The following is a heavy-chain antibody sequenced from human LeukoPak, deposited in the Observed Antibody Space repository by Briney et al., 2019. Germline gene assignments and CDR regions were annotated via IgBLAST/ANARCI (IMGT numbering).Heavy chain of an antibody. CDR1: GFTFDDYG. J-gene: IGHJ4*02. V-gene: IGHV3-20*04. D-gene: IGHD2-21*02. CDR3: AKLVDTAMVFSYCGGDCYPDY. CDR2: INWNGGST. Sequence: GGSLRLSCAASGFTFDDYGMSWVRQAPGKGLEWVSGINWNGGSTGYADSVKGRFTISRDNAKNSLYLQMNSLRAEDTAVYYCAKLVDTAMVFSYCGGDCYPDYWGQGTLVTVSS.